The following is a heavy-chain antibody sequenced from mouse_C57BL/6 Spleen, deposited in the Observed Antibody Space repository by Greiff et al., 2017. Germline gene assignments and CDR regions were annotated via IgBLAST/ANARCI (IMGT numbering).Heavy chain of an antibody. Sequence: QVQLQQPGAELVMPGASVKLSCKASGYTFTSYWMHWVKQRPGQGLEWIGEIDPSDSYTNYNQKFKGKATLTVDKSSSTDYMQLSSLTSEDSAVYYCARSVTFYWYFDVWGTGTTVTVSA. CDR2: IDPSDSYT. CDR3: ARSVTFYWYFDV. J-gene: IGHJ1*03. CDR1: GYTFTSYW. D-gene: IGHD2-2*01. V-gene: IGHV1-69*01.